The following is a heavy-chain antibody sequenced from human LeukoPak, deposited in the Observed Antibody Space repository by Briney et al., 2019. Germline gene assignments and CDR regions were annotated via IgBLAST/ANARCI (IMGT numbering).Heavy chain of an antibody. J-gene: IGHJ4*02. CDR1: GGSISGYY. Sequence: PSETLSLTCTVSGGSISGYYWTWIRQPPGKGLEYIGYIYYSGSTNHNPSLKSRVTISVDTSKNQFSLKLSSVTAADTAVYYCARAESSAFMMILMVGGVVDYWGQGTLVTVSS. CDR2: IYYSGST. CDR3: ARAESSAFMMILMVGGVVDY. V-gene: IGHV4-59*01. D-gene: IGHD3-22*01.